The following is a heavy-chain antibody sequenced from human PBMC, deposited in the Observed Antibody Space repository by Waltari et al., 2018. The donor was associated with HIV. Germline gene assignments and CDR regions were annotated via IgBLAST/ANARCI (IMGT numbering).Heavy chain of an antibody. V-gene: IGHV3-21*01. D-gene: IGHD6-19*01. CDR3: AGDRAVAGTNWLDP. J-gene: IGHJ5*02. CDR1: GFTFSSYT. Sequence: EVQLVESGGGRVKPGGSLGLSCVASGFTFSSYTTNWVRQAPGKGLEWVSSISGRGTYSSYTDSLKGRFTISRDNAKNSLYLQMNSLRAEDTAVYFCAGDRAVAGTNWLDPWGQGTLVTVSS. CDR2: ISGRGTYS.